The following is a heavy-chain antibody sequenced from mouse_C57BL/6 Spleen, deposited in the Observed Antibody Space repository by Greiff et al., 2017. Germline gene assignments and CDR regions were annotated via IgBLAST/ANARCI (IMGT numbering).Heavy chain of an antibody. D-gene: IGHD2-14*01. CDR1: GYTFTDYE. CDR2: IDPETGGP. J-gene: IGHJ3*01. CDR3: TAGGKYDGFAY. Sequence: VKLMESGADLVRPGASVTLSCKASGYTFTDYEMHWVKQTPVHGLEWIGAIDPETGGPAYNQKFKGKAILAADKSSSTAYMELRSLTSEDSAVYYGTAGGKYDGFAYWGQGTLVTVSA. V-gene: IGHV1-15*01.